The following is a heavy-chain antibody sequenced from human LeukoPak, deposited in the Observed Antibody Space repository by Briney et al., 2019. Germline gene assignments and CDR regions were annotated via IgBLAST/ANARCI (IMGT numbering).Heavy chain of an antibody. CDR3: AKDTRPPQGASWYGSDN. D-gene: IGHD3-10*01. CDR1: GFTFDDYA. CDR2: ITSNNDNI. Sequence: GVSLRLSCAASGFTFDDYAMLWVRQAPGKGLEWVSGITSNNDNIRYADSVEGRFTVSRDNAKNSLYLQMNSLRTEDTALYYCAKDTRPPQGASWYGSDNWGQGILVIVSS. J-gene: IGHJ4*02. V-gene: IGHV3-9*01.